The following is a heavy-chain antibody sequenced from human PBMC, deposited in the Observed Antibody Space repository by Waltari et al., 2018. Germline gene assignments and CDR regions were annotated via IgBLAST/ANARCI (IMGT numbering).Heavy chain of an antibody. D-gene: IGHD3-3*01. CDR2: ISPILGTA. Sequence: QVQLVQSGAEVKKPGSSVKVSCKASGGTFSSYAISWVRQAPGQGLEWMGRISPILGTANYEQKFQGRVTITADKSTSTAYMELSSLRSEDTAVYYCARDGEDDFWSGPSSYMDVWGKGTTVTISS. V-gene: IGHV1-69*13. CDR3: ARDGEDDFWSGPSSYMDV. J-gene: IGHJ6*03. CDR1: GGTFSSYA.